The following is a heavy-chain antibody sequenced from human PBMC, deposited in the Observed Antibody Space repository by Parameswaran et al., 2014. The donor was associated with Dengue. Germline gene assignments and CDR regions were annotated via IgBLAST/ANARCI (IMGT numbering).Heavy chain of an antibody. J-gene: IGHJ4*02. V-gene: IGHV1-2*04. CDR2: INPNSGGT. D-gene: IGHD3-22*01. CDR3: ARGSGYYDSSGYHFDY. Sequence: WVRQAPGQGLEWMGWINPNSGGTNYAQKFQGWVTMTRDTSISTAYMELSRLRSDDTAEYYCARGSGYYDSSGYHFDYWGQGTLVTVSS.